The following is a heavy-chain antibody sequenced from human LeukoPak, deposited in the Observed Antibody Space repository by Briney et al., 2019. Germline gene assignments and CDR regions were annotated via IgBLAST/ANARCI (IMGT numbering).Heavy chain of an antibody. Sequence: PSETLSLTCTVSGGSISSGGYYWSWIRQPPGKGLEWIGYIYHSGSTYYNPSLKSRVTISVDRSKNQFSLKLSSVTAADTAVYYCARLVEMGNGDAFDIWGQGTMVTVSS. D-gene: IGHD5-24*01. V-gene: IGHV4-30-2*01. CDR2: IYHSGST. CDR3: ARLVEMGNGDAFDI. J-gene: IGHJ3*02. CDR1: GGSISSGGYY.